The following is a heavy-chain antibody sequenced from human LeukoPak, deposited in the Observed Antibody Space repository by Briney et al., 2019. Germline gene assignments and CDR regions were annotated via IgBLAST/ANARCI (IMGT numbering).Heavy chain of an antibody. J-gene: IGHJ3*02. CDR3: ARMWELRRTDAFDI. CDR2: INSDGSST. CDR1: GFTFSSYW. Sequence: PGGSLRLSCAASGFTFSSYWMHWVRQAPGKGLVWVSRINSDGSSTSYADSVKGRFTISRDNAKNTLYLQMNSLRAEDTAVYYCARMWELRRTDAFDIWGQGTMVTVSS. D-gene: IGHD1-26*01. V-gene: IGHV3-74*01.